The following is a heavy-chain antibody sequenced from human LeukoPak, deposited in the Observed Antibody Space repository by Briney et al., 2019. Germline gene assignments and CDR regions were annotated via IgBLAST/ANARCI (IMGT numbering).Heavy chain of an antibody. CDR2: IVPLFNRT. CDR3: ATEKITQQYPSPYNWLDP. J-gene: IGHJ5*02. Sequence: SVKVSCKTSGGNFRSYGISWLRQAPGQGLEWMGGIVPLFNRTIYAQMFQGRVTITTDESTSTVYMELNSLRAEDTAVYYCATEKITQQYPSPYNWLDPWGQGTLVAVSS. V-gene: IGHV1-69*05. CDR1: GGNFRSYG. D-gene: IGHD3-10*01.